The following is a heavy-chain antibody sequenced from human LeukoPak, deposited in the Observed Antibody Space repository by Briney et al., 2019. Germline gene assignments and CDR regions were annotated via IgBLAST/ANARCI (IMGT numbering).Heavy chain of an antibody. CDR2: IYSSGST. V-gene: IGHV4-61*01. CDR1: GGSISSSSYY. D-gene: IGHD2-15*01. Sequence: SETLSLTCTVSGGSISSSSYYWNWIRLPPGKGLEWIGYIYSSGSTIYNPSLKSRVTISIDTSRNQFSPRLSSVTAADTAVYYCARDHCSGGSCYPGWFDPWGQGTLVTVSS. CDR3: ARDHCSGGSCYPGWFDP. J-gene: IGHJ5*02.